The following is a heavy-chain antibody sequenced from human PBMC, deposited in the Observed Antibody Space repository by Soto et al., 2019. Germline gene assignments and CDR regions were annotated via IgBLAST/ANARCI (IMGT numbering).Heavy chain of an antibody. CDR2: ISANGQGI. CDR3: AKDRNYPRDQVHH. D-gene: IGHD1-7*01. V-gene: IGHV3-23*01. CDR1: GFTFSTYA. J-gene: IGHJ5*02. Sequence: PGGSLRLSCAASGFTFSTYALSWVRQAPGKGLEWVSAISANGQGIYYADSVRGRFTISRDNSKNTIFLHMDSLRAEDTAVYYCAKDRNYPRDQVHHWGQGTRVT.